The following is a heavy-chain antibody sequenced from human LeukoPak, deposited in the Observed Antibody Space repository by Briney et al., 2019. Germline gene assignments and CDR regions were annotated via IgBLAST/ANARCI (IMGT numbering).Heavy chain of an antibody. CDR2: ISGGGVTST. V-gene: IGHV3-23*01. Sequence: GGSLRLSCAASGFTFSSYAMNWVRQAPGKGLVWVSAISGGGVTSTYYADSVKGRFTISRDNSKNTLYLQMNSLRADGTAVYYCAKAGSHSYFDYWGQGTLVTVSS. CDR1: GFTFSSYA. J-gene: IGHJ4*02. CDR3: AKAGSHSYFDY. D-gene: IGHD1-26*01.